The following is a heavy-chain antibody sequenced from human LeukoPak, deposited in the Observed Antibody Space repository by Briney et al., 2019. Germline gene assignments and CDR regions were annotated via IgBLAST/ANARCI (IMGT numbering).Heavy chain of an antibody. J-gene: IGHJ4*02. CDR3: ARPNDYGDDY. Sequence: SETLSLTCAVYGGSLSGYYWSWIRQPPGKGLEWIGDISYSGFTNYNPSLKSRVTISVDTSTNQFSLKLNSVTAADTAVYYCARPNDYGDDYWGQGTLVTVSS. CDR1: GGSLSGYY. V-gene: IGHV4-34*01. CDR2: ISYSGFT. D-gene: IGHD4-17*01.